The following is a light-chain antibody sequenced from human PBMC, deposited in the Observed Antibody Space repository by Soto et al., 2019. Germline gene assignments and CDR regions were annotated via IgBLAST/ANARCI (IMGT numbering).Light chain of an antibody. CDR1: QSVSSSY. CDR3: QHYGTSPTWT. V-gene: IGKV3-20*01. Sequence: EIVLTQSPGTLSLSPGERATLSCRASQSVSSSYLAWYQQKPGQAPRLLIYGASSRATGIPDRFSGSGSGTDFTLTISRLEPEDFEVYYCQHYGTSPTWTFGQGTKVEI. J-gene: IGKJ1*01. CDR2: GAS.